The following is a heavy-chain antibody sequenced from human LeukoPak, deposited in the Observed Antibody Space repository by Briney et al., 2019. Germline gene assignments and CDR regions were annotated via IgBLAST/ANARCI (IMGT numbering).Heavy chain of an antibody. Sequence: SETLPLTCTVSGGSISSSSYYWGWIRQPSGKGLEWIGSIYYSGSTYYNPSLKSRVTISVDTSKNQFSLKLSSVTAADTAVYYCASLYYYDSSGYLVAGFYFGYWGQGTLVTVSS. J-gene: IGHJ4*02. CDR1: GGSISSSSYY. CDR2: IYYSGST. CDR3: ASLYYYDSSGYLVAGFYFGY. D-gene: IGHD3-22*01. V-gene: IGHV4-39*01.